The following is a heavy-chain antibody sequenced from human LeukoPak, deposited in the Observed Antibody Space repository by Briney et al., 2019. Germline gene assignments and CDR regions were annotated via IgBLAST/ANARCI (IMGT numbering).Heavy chain of an antibody. CDR1: GFDFTSFA. CDR2: VSHDGNNK. CDR3: AREKDIVVVPAAINRDFDY. Sequence: GRSLRLSCAASGFDFTSFAMHWVRQASGKGLEWVAVVSHDGNNKYNTDSVKGRFTISRDNSKNSLYLQMNSLRAEDTAVYYCAREKDIVVVPAAINRDFDYWGQGTLVTVSS. V-gene: IGHV3-30-3*01. D-gene: IGHD2-2*01. J-gene: IGHJ4*02.